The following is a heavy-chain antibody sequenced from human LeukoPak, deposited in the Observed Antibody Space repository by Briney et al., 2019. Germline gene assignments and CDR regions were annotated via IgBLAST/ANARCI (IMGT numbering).Heavy chain of an antibody. CDR3: ASHCSSTSCYGIFDY. J-gene: IGHJ4*02. CDR1: GGSISSYY. D-gene: IGHD2-2*01. Sequence: SETLSLTCTVSGGSISSYYWSWIRQPPGKGLEWIGYIYYSGSTNYNPSLKSRVTISVDTSKNQFSLKLSSVTAADTAVYYCASHCSSTSCYGIFDYWGQGTLVTVSS. CDR2: IYYSGST. V-gene: IGHV4-59*08.